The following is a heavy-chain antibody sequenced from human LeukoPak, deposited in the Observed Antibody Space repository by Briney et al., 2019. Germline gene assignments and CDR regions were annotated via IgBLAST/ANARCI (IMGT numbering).Heavy chain of an antibody. CDR3: ARAAQTGSLYQLLYSWFDP. J-gene: IGHJ5*02. CDR2: INPYGGST. D-gene: IGHD2-2*02. Sequence: ASVKVSCKASGYTFTSYYIHWVRQAPGQGLEWMGIINPYGGSTTYAQKFQGRVTVTRDTSTSTVYMELTSLTSDDTAVYYCARAAQTGSLYQLLYSWFDPWGQGTLVTVSS. V-gene: IGHV1-46*01. CDR1: GYTFTSYY.